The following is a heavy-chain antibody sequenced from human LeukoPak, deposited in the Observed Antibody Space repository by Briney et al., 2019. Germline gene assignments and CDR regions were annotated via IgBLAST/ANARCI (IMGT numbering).Heavy chain of an antibody. CDR3: ATCVATGDYYYYYYGMDV. Sequence: SVKVSCKASGGTFSSYAISWVRQAPGQGLEWMGRIIPILGIANYAQKLQGRVTITADKSTSTAYMELSSLRSEDTAVYYCATCVATGDYYYYYYGMDVWGQGTTVTVSS. CDR1: GGTFSSYA. V-gene: IGHV1-69*04. CDR2: IIPILGIA. J-gene: IGHJ6*02. D-gene: IGHD3-10*01.